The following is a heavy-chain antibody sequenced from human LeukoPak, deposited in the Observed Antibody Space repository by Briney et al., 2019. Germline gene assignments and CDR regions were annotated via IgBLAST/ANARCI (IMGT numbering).Heavy chain of an antibody. D-gene: IGHD4-11*01. J-gene: IGHJ4*02. Sequence: SETLSLTCTVSGGSISTYYWSWIRQPPGKGLEWIGYISYSGSTNYNPSLKSRVTISLDTSKNQFSLKLSSVTAADTAVYYCARHGGTRVTLVEVYYFDYWGQGTLVTVSS. CDR2: ISYSGST. CDR1: GGSISTYY. CDR3: ARHGGTRVTLVEVYYFDY. V-gene: IGHV4-59*08.